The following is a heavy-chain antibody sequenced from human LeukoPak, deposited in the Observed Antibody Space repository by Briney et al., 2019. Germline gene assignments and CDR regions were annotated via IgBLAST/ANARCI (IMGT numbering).Heavy chain of an antibody. D-gene: IGHD3-16*01. Sequence: GASVKVSCKASGYTFTGYYMHWVRQAPGQGLQWMGWINPNSGYTNYAQTFQGRVTMTRDTSISTAYMELSRLRSDATAVYYCARGDLWAPNFDYWGQGTLVTVSS. V-gene: IGHV1-2*02. CDR1: GYTFTGYY. J-gene: IGHJ4*02. CDR3: ARGDLWAPNFDY. CDR2: INPNSGYT.